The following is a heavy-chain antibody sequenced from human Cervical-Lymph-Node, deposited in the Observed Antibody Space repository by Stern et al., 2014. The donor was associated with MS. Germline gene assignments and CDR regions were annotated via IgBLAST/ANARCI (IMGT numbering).Heavy chain of an antibody. CDR2: IYYDGSQK. CDR3: ARDWVVLVPAASGMDV. D-gene: IGHD2-2*01. V-gene: IGHV3-33*01. J-gene: IGHJ6*02. Sequence: MQLVESGGGVVQPGKSLRLSCAASGFTFSRYGMHWVRQAPGKGLEWVAVIYYDGSQKFYADSVKGRFTISRDNSKNTLYLQMNSLRDDDTAVYYCARDWVVLVPAASGMDVWGQGTTVIVSS. CDR1: GFTFSRYG.